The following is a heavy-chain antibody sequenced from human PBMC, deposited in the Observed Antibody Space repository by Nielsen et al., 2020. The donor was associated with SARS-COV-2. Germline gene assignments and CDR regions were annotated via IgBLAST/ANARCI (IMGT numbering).Heavy chain of an antibody. CDR1: GDTFRSYV. CDR2: IIPIFGTA. Sequence: SVKVSCKASGDTFRSYVIRWVRQAPGLGLEWMGGIIPIFGTANYAQKFQGRVTITADESTSTAYMELSSLRSEDTAVYYCAREVTMVRGVIEDYWGQGTLVTVSS. CDR3: AREVTMVRGVIEDY. V-gene: IGHV1-69*13. D-gene: IGHD3-10*01. J-gene: IGHJ4*02.